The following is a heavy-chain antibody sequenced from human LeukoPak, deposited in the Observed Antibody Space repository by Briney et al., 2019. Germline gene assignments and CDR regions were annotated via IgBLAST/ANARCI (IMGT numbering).Heavy chain of an antibody. D-gene: IGHD5/OR15-5a*01. J-gene: IGHJ4*02. V-gene: IGHV3-30*04. CDR1: GFTFSNYA. CDR2: VSSDGRDK. Sequence: QSRGSLRLSCAASGFTFSNYAMHWVRQAPGKGLDWVVVVSSDGRDKRYADSVKGRFTISRDNSKNTLYLQMNSLRSEDTAVYYCARDLSNSADYYFDYWGQGTLVTVSS. CDR3: ARDLSNSADYYFDY.